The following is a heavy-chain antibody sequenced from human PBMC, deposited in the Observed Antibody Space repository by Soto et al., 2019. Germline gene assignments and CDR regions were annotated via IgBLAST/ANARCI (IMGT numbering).Heavy chain of an antibody. CDR1: GGTFSSYA. Sequence: SVKVSCKASGGTFSSYAISWVRQAPGQGLEWMGGIIPIFGTANYAQKFQGRVTITTDTSTSTAYMELRSLRSDDTAVYYCARIVGADRRWFDSRGQGTLVTVSS. CDR3: ARIVGADRRWFDS. J-gene: IGHJ5*01. D-gene: IGHD1-26*01. V-gene: IGHV1-69*05. CDR2: IIPIFGTA.